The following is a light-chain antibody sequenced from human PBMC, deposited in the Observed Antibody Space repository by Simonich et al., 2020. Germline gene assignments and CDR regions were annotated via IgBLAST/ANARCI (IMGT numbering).Light chain of an antibody. Sequence: QSALPQPASVYGSPGQSITISCTGTSSDVGGYNYVSWHQQHPGKAPTLMIYDVSNRPSGVSNRFSCSKSGNTASLTISGLQAEDEADYYCSSYTSSSTYVFGTGTKVTVL. J-gene: IGLJ1*01. CDR3: SSYTSSSTYV. CDR1: SSDVGGYNY. CDR2: DVS. V-gene: IGLV2-14*03.